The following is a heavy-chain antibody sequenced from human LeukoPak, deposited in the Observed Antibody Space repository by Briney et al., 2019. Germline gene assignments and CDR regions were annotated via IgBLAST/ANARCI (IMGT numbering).Heavy chain of an antibody. D-gene: IGHD6-6*01. CDR3: ARRREAARPYYFDY. Sequence: SEALSPTCTVSGGSISSGYYFWGWVRQPPGKGLEWIGSIYHSGSTYYNPSLKSRVTISVDTTKNQFSLRLSSVTAADTAVYYCARRREAARPYYFDYWGQGTLVTVSS. CDR1: GGSISSGYYF. J-gene: IGHJ4*02. V-gene: IGHV4-39*01. CDR2: IYHSGST.